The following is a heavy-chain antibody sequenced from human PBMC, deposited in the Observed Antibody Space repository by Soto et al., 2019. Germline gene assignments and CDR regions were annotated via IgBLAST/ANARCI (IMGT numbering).Heavy chain of an antibody. Sequence: GGSLRLSCAASGFTFSSYAMSWVRQAPGKGLEWVSAISGSGGSTYYADSVKGRFTISRDNSKNTLYLQMNSLRAEDTAVYYCAKDLLVLKIRGNNNWFDPWGQGTLVSVSS. D-gene: IGHD3-10*01. V-gene: IGHV3-23*01. CDR2: ISGSGGST. J-gene: IGHJ5*02. CDR3: AKDLLVLKIRGNNNWFDP. CDR1: GFTFSSYA.